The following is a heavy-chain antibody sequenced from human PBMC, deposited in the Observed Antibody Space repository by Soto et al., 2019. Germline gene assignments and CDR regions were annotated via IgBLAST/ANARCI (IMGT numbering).Heavy chain of an antibody. Sequence: QVQLVQSGAEVKKPGSSVKVSCKASGGTFSSYTISWVRQASGQGLEWMGRIIPILGIANYAQKFQGIVTITADTCISTGYLELKSGRTDDTTVYYCASGDYGLGSSDYWGQGTLVTVSS. J-gene: IGHJ4*02. V-gene: IGHV1-69*02. CDR3: ASGDYGLGSSDY. CDR2: IIPILGIA. D-gene: IGHD3-10*01. CDR1: GGTFSSYT.